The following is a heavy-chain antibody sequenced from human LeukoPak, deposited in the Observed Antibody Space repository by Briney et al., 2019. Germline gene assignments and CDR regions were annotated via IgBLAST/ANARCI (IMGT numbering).Heavy chain of an antibody. V-gene: IGHV1-69*04. Sequence: VASVKVSCKASGGTFSRYAICWVRQAPGQGLEWMGRIIPILGIANYAQKFQGRVTITADKSTSTAYMELSSLRSEDTAVYYCARDMSGSDDAFDIWGQGTMVTVSS. CDR3: ARDMSGSDDAFDI. D-gene: IGHD3-3*01. CDR1: GGTFSRYA. CDR2: IIPILGIA. J-gene: IGHJ3*02.